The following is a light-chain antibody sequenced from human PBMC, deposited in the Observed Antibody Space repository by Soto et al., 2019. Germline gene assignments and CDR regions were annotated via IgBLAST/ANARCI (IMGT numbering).Light chain of an antibody. CDR2: AAS. J-gene: IGKJ1*01. CDR3: QQSVSPPRT. CDR1: QTINTY. Sequence: DIQMTQSPSSLSASVGDRVTISCRASQTINTYLNWYLQKPWKAPKLLIYAASSLHSGVPSRFSGSGSGTYFTLTISSLQPEDCATYYCQQSVSPPRTFGQGTKVEIK. V-gene: IGKV1-39*01.